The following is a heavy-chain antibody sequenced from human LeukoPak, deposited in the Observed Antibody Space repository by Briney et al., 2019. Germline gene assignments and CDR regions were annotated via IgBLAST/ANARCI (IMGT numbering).Heavy chain of an antibody. CDR1: GFTFSSYY. Sequence: PGGSLRLSCAASGFTFSSYYMNWVRQAPGKGLEWVSSISSSIYIYYADSVKGRFTISRDNAKNSLYLQMNSLRAEDTAVYYCARSLGADTAMVTLDSWGQGTLVTVSS. CDR2: ISSSIYI. V-gene: IGHV3-21*01. J-gene: IGHJ4*02. D-gene: IGHD5-18*01. CDR3: ARSLGADTAMVTLDS.